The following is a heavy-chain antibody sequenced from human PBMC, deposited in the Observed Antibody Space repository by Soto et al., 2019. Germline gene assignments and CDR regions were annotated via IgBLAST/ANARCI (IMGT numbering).Heavy chain of an antibody. Sequence: SETLSLTCSVTGASIRGSYYFWSWIRQPPGEGLEWLGYVYSTGSTYYNPSLKSRVTISEDTSKSQFSLKVNSMTAADTAVYYCARYRREAVAGYTLDNWGQGILVTVSS. CDR3: ARYRREAVAGYTLDN. CDR2: VYSTGST. V-gene: IGHV4-30-4*02. D-gene: IGHD6-13*01. J-gene: IGHJ4*02. CDR1: GASIRGSYYF.